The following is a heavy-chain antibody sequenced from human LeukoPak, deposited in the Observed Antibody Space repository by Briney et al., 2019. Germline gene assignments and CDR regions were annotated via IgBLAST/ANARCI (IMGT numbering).Heavy chain of an antibody. CDR3: ARDKSLYYDSSGYYIPFDY. CDR1: GYSFTMYG. D-gene: IGHD3-22*01. J-gene: IGHJ4*02. CDR2: ISGFNAYT. Sequence: ASVKVSCKASGYSFTMYGISWVRQAPGQGLEWMGWISGFNAYTNYAQKLQGRVTMTTDISTSTAYMEVRGLRSNDTAVYYCARDKSLYYDSSGYYIPFDYWGQGTLVTVSS. V-gene: IGHV1-18*01.